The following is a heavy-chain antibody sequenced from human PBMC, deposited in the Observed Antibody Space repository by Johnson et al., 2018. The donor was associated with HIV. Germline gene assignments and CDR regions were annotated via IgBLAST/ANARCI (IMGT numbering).Heavy chain of an antibody. Sequence: VQLVETGGGLIQPGGSLRLSCAASGFTVSNNYMRWVRQAPGKGLEWVSILHSDGSTFNTDSVKGRFTISRDNSKNTLYLQMNSLRAEDTAVYYCARVLSWWSGAFDLWGQGTMVTVSS. CDR1: GFTVSNNY. CDR2: LHSDGST. CDR3: ARVLSWWSGAFDL. D-gene: IGHD2-21*01. V-gene: IGHV3-53*02. J-gene: IGHJ3*01.